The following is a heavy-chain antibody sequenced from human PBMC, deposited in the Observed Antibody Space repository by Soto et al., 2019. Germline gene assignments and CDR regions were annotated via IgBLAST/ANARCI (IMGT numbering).Heavy chain of an antibody. D-gene: IGHD7-27*01. CDR2: ISATGAGT. CDR3: AKGNLGLIDY. Sequence: EVQLLESGGGLVQPRGSLRVSCAASGFSFSTYAMSWVRQAPGKGLEWVSGISATGAGTYYADSVKGRFTISRDNSKNTLYLQMNSLRAEDTAVYYCAKGNLGLIDYWGQGTLVTVSS. CDR1: GFSFSTYA. J-gene: IGHJ4*02. V-gene: IGHV3-23*01.